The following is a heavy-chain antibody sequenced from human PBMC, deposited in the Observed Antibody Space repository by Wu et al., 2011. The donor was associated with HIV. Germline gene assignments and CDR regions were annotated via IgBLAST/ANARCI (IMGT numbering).Heavy chain of an antibody. V-gene: IGHV1-69-2*01. CDR2: IDCEFGKG. J-gene: IGHJ2*01. Sequence: EIQLAQSGAEVKEPGATVKISCKVSGYTFKDYFIHWMRQAPGKGPEWMGLIDCEFGKGLNAEKFQGRLTTTHDTSTDTVYMELNDLRSEDTAVYYCARVGPHPEPTPPHYWYFDLWGRGTLVTVSS. CDR1: GYTFKDYF. D-gene: IGHD1-14*01. CDR3: ARVGPHPEPTPPHYWYFDL.